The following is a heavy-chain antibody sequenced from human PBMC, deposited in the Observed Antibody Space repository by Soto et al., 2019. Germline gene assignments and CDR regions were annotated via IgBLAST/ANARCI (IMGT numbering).Heavy chain of an antibody. J-gene: IGHJ4*02. Sequence: SVKVSCKASGGTFSSYTISWVRQAPGQGLEWMGRIIPILGIANYAQKFQGRVTITADKSTSTAYMELSSLRSEDTAVYYCERDSTFCANGVCPSDYWGQGTLVTVSS. CDR3: ERDSTFCANGVCPSDY. V-gene: IGHV1-69*04. CDR1: GGTFSSYT. CDR2: IIPILGIA. D-gene: IGHD2-8*01.